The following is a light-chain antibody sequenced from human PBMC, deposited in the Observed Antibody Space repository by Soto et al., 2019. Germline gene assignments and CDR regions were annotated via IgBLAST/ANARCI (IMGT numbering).Light chain of an antibody. CDR1: QSVRSSY. Sequence: EIVLTQSPATLYLSPGDRATLSCGASQSVRSSYVAWYQQKAGLAPRLLIYDGSSRASGIPDRFSGSGSGTDFTLTIGRLEPEEFAVYYCQQYDNSAPLSFGGGTKVEMK. CDR2: DGS. CDR3: QQYDNSAPLS. V-gene: IGKV3D-20*01. J-gene: IGKJ4*01.